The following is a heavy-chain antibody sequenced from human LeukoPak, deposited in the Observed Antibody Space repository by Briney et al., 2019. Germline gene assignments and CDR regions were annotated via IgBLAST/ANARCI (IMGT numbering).Heavy chain of an antibody. V-gene: IGHV3-7*03. D-gene: IGHD3-3*01. CDR1: GFTLSSYW. Sequence: GGSLRLSCAASGFTLSSYWMSWVRQAPGKGLEWVANIKQDGSEKYYVDSVKGRFTISRDNAKNSLYLQMNSLRAEDTALYYCARDPHLYDDFWSGYANGAFDIWGQGTMVTVSS. CDR3: ARDPHLYDDFWSGYANGAFDI. CDR2: IKQDGSEK. J-gene: IGHJ3*02.